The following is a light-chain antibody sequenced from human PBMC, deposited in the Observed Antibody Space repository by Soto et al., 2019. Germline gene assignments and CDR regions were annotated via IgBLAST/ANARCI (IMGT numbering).Light chain of an antibody. J-gene: IGKJ1*01. V-gene: IGKV1-39*01. CDR1: QTINIY. Sequence: VPMTQSPCSLSASVGDGVTITCRASQTINIYLNWYQQETGKAPKLLIYAASRLQSGAPSRFSGSGSGTDFTLTISRLQPEDFATYYCQQSYNSPRTFGQGTKVEI. CDR2: AAS. CDR3: QQSYNSPRT.